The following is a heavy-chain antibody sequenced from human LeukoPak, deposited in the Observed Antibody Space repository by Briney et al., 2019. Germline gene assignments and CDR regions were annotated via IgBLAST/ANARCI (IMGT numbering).Heavy chain of an antibody. CDR3: ARGRVLLWFGELLGDWFDP. J-gene: IGHJ5*02. CDR2: IYYSGST. D-gene: IGHD3-10*01. Sequence: PSETLSLTCTVSGGSISSGDYYWSWIRQPPGKGLEWIGYIYYSGSTYYNPSLKSRVTISVDTSKNQFSLKRSSVTAADTAVYYWARGRVLLWFGELLGDWFDPWGQGTLVTVSS. V-gene: IGHV4-30-4*01. CDR1: GGSISSGDYY.